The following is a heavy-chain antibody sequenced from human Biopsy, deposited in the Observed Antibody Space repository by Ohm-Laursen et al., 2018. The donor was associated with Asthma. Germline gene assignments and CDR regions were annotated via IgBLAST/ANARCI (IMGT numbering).Heavy chain of an antibody. V-gene: IGHV1-69*04. J-gene: IGHJ4*02. CDR3: ASDFPKDYVRYNFQF. CDR1: GGSFSNFA. Sequence: SSVKVSCKASGGSFSNFAFSWVRQAPGHGLEWMGTILTKFDITSYAEKFQGRVTITADKSTSTTYMELSSLSSDDTAVYYCASDFPKDYVRYNFQFWGQGTLVTVSP. CDR2: ILTKFDIT. D-gene: IGHD4-17*01.